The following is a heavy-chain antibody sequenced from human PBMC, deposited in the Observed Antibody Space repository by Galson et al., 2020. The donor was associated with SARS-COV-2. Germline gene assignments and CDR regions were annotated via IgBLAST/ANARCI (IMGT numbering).Heavy chain of an antibody. CDR1: GFTFSSYA. Sequence: QAGGSLRLSCAASGFTFSSYAMSWVRQAPGKGLEWVSSISGSGGSTSYADSVKGRFSISRDNSQNTLYLQMNSLRAEDTAVYYCAHGSSGPEYWGQGTLVTVSS. D-gene: IGHD3-22*01. V-gene: IGHV3-23*01. CDR2: ISGSGGST. J-gene: IGHJ4*02. CDR3: AHGSSGPEY.